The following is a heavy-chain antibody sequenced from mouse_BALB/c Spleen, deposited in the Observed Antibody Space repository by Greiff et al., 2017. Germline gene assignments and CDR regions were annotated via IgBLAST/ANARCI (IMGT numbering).Heavy chain of an antibody. CDR2: INPSNGGT. J-gene: IGHJ3*01. D-gene: IGHD1-1*01. CDR3: TRDYGSSSPFAY. CDR1: GYTFTSYY. V-gene: IGHV1S81*02. Sequence: VQLQESGAELVKPGASVKLSCKASGYTFTSYYMYWVKQRPGQGLEWIGEINPSNGGTNFNEKFKSKATLTVDKSSSTAYMQLSSLTSEDSAVYYCTRDYGSSSPFAYWGQGTLVTVSA.